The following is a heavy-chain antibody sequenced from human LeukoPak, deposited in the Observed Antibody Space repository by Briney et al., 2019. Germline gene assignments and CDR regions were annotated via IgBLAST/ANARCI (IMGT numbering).Heavy chain of an antibody. Sequence: PGGSLRLSCTASGFTFGDYAMSWVRQAPGKGLEWVGFIRSKAYGGTTEYAASVKGRFTISRDDSKSIAYLQMNSLKTEDTAVYYCTRDGSPYYYGSGSYHYFDYWGQGTLVTVSS. CDR2: IRSKAYGGTT. CDR1: GFTFGDYA. CDR3: TRDGSPYYYGSGSYHYFDY. J-gene: IGHJ4*02. V-gene: IGHV3-49*04. D-gene: IGHD3-10*01.